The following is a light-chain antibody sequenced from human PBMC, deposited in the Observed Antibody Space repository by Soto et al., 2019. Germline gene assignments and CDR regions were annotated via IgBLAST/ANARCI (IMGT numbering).Light chain of an antibody. V-gene: IGKV3-20*01. CDR2: GAS. CDR1: QSVSSNY. CDR3: QQYGSSYPWT. Sequence: EIVLTQSPGTLSLSPGERATLSCRASQSVSSNYLAWYQQKPGQAPRLLIYGASTRAPGFPARFSGSGSGTDFTLTIRRLEPEDFAVYYCQQYGSSYPWTFGQGTKVDIK. J-gene: IGKJ1*01.